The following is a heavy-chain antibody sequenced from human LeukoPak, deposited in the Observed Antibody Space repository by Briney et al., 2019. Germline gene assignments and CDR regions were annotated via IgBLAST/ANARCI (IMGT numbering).Heavy chain of an antibody. CDR3: ANSRGVSTNFDQ. V-gene: IGHV3-33*06. J-gene: IGHJ4*02. D-gene: IGHD5/OR15-5a*01. CDR1: GFTFSSYG. Sequence: GRSLRLSCAASGFTFSSYGMHWVRQAPGKGLEWVAVIWYDGSNKYYADSVKGRFTISRGNSKNTLYLQMNSLRAEDTAVYYCANSRGVSTNFDQWGQGTLVTVSS. CDR2: IWYDGSNK.